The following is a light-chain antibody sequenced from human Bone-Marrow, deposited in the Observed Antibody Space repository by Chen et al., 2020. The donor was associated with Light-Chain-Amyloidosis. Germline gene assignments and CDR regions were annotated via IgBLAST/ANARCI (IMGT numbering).Light chain of an antibody. CDR2: DDR. J-gene: IGLJ3*02. CDR1: NIGTTS. CDR3: QVWDRSSDRPV. Sequence: SYVLTPPSSVSDAPGQTPTLPCGGNNIGTTSVHWYQQTPGQAPLLVVYDDRDRPAGIPARLSGSNSGNTATLTISRVEAGDEADYYCQVWDRSSDRPVFGGGTKLTVL. V-gene: IGLV3-21*02.